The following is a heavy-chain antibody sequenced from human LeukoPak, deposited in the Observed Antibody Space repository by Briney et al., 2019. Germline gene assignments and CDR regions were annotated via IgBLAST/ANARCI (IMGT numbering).Heavy chain of an antibody. V-gene: IGHV1-8*01. D-gene: IGHD5-18*01. J-gene: IGHJ4*02. CDR3: ARGPVDTSMEKGGPFDY. CDR2: MNPNSGNT. Sequence: GASVKLSCKASGYTFTGYDISWVRQATGQGLEWLGWMNPNSGNTGYAQKVQGRVTMTKNTSISTAHMELSSLRSEDTAVYYCARGPVDTSMEKGGPFDYWGQGTLVSVSS. CDR1: GYTFTGYD.